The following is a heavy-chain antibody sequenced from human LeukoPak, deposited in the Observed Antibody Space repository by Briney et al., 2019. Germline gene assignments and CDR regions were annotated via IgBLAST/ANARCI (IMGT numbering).Heavy chain of an antibody. V-gene: IGHV1-2*02. CDR2: INPNSGGT. D-gene: IGHD1-26*01. CDR3: AVLGSYYYYGMDV. CDR1: GYTFTGYY. J-gene: IGHJ6*02. Sequence: GASVKVSCKASGYTFTGYYMHWVRQAPGQGLEWMGWINPNSGGTNYAQKLQGRVTMTRDTSISTAYMELSRLRSDDTAVYYCAVLGSYYYYGMDVWGRGTTVTVSS.